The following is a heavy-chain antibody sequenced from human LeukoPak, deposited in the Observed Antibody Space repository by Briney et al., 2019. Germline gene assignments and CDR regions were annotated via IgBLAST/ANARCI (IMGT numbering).Heavy chain of an antibody. J-gene: IGHJ4*02. CDR3: SIDSISTTGVFGY. CDR1: GFTFSGYS. Sequence: GGSLRLSCAASGFTFSGYSMNWVRQAPGKGLEWVSSISSSSSYIYYADSVKGRFTISRDNAKNSLYLQMNSLRAEDTAVYYCSIDSISTTGVFGYWGQGTLVTVSS. V-gene: IGHV3-21*01. D-gene: IGHD4-23*01. CDR2: ISSSSSYI.